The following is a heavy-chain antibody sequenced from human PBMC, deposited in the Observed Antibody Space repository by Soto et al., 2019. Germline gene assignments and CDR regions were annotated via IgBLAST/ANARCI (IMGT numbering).Heavy chain of an antibody. CDR3: ATSYDTGFDP. J-gene: IGHJ5*02. D-gene: IGHD3-9*01. CDR2: ITPNSGYT. V-gene: IGHV1-18*01. Sequence: QLPLMQSGGEARNPGASVKVSCEACGYKFSSYAISWLRQAPGQGLEWMGLITPNSGYTNYAQKFQGRLILTTDIPSSTAYMELTSLTYDDTAMYYCATSYDTGFDPWGQGTLVSVS. CDR1: GYKFSSYA.